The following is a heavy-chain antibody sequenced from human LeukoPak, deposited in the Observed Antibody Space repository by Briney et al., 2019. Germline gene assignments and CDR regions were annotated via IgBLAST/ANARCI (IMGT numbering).Heavy chain of an antibody. D-gene: IGHD6-19*01. CDR3: ARGQWLVPVN. J-gene: IGHJ4*02. V-gene: IGHV3-53*01. Sequence: GGSLRLSCAASGFIVSSNDMSWVRQAPGKGLEWVSVIYSGGSTYYADSVKGRFTISRVNSKNTLYLQMDSLRAEDTAVYYCARGQWLVPVNWGQGTLVTVSS. CDR1: GFIVSSND. CDR2: IYSGGST.